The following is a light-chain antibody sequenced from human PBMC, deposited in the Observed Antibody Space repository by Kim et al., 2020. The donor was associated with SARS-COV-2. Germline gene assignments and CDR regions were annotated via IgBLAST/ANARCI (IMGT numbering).Light chain of an antibody. CDR1: SGSIASNY. V-gene: IGLV6-57*03. J-gene: IGLJ2*01. CDR2: DDN. Sequence: GKTVTISCTRSSGSIASNYVQWYQQRPGSAPTTVIYDDNQRPSGVPARFSGSSDSSANTAALTISGLKTEDEADYYCQSYDSSNVVFGGGTQLTVL. CDR3: QSYDSSNVV.